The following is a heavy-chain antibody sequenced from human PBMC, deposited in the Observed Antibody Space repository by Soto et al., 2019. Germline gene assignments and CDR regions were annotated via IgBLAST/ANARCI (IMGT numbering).Heavy chain of an antibody. CDR2: INESGST. Sequence: QVQLQQWGAGLVKPSETLSLSCAVYGQSFSGHSWAWIRQPPGKGLEWIGEINESGSTYYNPSLKSRVTISTHTSKSPFSRKLSSVSAADTAAYFCARGSGIVALPGELEDVKYDYWGQGTLVNVSS. CDR3: ARGSGIVALPGELEDVKYDY. CDR1: GQSFSGHS. V-gene: IGHV4-34*01. J-gene: IGHJ4*02. D-gene: IGHD1-1*01.